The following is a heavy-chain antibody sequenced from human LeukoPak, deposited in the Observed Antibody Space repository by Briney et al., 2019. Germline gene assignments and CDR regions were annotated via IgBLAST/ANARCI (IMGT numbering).Heavy chain of an antibody. V-gene: IGHV4-39*01. J-gene: IGHJ4*02. D-gene: IGHD1-26*01. CDR1: GASISRGHYY. CDR2: IYYSGST. CDR3: ARHAGGVVGATIHY. Sequence: SETLSLTCSVSGASISRGHYYWSWIRQHPGKGLEWIGYIYYSGSTHYNPSLKSRVTISVDTSKNQFSLKLSSVTAADTAVYYCARHAGGVVGATIHYWGQGTLVTVSS.